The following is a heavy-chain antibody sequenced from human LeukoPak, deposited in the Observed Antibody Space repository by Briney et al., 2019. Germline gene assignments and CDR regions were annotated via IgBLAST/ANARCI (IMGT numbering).Heavy chain of an antibody. V-gene: IGHV1-2*02. Sequence: GASLKASCKASGYTFTGYYMHWVRQAPGQGLEWMGWINPNSGGTNYAQKFQGRVTMTRDTSISTAYMELSRLRSDDTAVYYCARDRHTARIYYYYYYYMDVWGKGTTVTVSS. CDR2: INPNSGGT. CDR1: GYTFTGYY. CDR3: ARDRHTARIYYYYYYYMDV. D-gene: IGHD5-18*01. J-gene: IGHJ6*03.